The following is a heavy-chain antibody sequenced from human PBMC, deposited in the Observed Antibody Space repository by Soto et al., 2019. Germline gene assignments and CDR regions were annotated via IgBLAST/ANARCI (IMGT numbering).Heavy chain of an antibody. J-gene: IGHJ4*01. CDR2: ISSDGSII. CDR3: ARDQTVAGPTNCDY. CDR1: GFTFSGYW. D-gene: IGHD6-19*01. V-gene: IGHV3-74*03. Sequence: GGSLRLCCASSGFTFSGYWMHWVRQVPGKGLVWASRISSDGSIITYADAVKGRFTISRDNAKNTLYLQIIRAIAEDTAVYYCARDQTVAGPTNCDYGGPGTLVTVFS.